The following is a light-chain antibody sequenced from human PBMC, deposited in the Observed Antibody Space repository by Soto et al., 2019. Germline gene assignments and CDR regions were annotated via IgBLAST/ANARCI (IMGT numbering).Light chain of an antibody. CDR1: QSITSNY. V-gene: IGKV3D-20*02. CDR3: QQHSNSPWT. CDR2: AIS. Sequence: PGESAALSCRASQSITSNYLVWYRQKPGQAPRLLIYAISSRAAGIPDRFGGSGSGTDFTLTITRLEPEDSAIYYCQQHSNSPWTFGQGTRVEV. J-gene: IGKJ1*01.